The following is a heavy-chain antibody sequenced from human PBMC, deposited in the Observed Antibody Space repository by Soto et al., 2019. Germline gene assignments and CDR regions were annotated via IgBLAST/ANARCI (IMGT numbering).Heavy chain of an antibody. CDR3: ARDIAVAGTPNFDY. J-gene: IGHJ4*02. V-gene: IGHV3-11*05. Sequence: PGGSLRFSCAASGFTFSDYYMSWIRQAPGKGLEWVSYISSSSSYTNYADSVKGRFTISRDNAKNSLYLQMNSLRAEDTAVYYCARDIAVAGTPNFDYWGQGTLVTVSS. CDR2: ISSSSSYT. CDR1: GFTFSDYY. D-gene: IGHD6-19*01.